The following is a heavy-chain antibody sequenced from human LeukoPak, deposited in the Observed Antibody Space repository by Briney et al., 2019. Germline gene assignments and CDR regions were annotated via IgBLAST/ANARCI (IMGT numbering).Heavy chain of an antibody. V-gene: IGHV5-51*01. CDR3: ASGYSSGWYYFDY. Sequence: GESLKISCKGSGYSFISYWIGWVRPMPGKGLEWMGIIYPGDSDTRYSPSFQGQVTISADKSISTAYLQWSSLKASDTAMYYCASGYSSGWYYFDYWGQGTLVTVSS. D-gene: IGHD6-19*01. CDR2: IYPGDSDT. CDR1: GYSFISYW. J-gene: IGHJ4*02.